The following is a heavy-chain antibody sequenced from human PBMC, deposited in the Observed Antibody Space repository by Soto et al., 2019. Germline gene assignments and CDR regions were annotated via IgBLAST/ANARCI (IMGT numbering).Heavy chain of an antibody. D-gene: IGHD6-19*01. CDR1: GASISAYA. Sequence: QVQLQESGPGLVKPSETLSLTCTVSGASISAYAWSWIRQPAGKGLEWIWRLYSSGNTNYHPSFKRRLTMSADTSKNQFSLKLSSVTAADTAVSYCARGPYSRGWYVVDYGGQGTLVTVSS. CDR3: ARGPYSRGWYVVDY. V-gene: IGHV4-4*07. CDR2: LYSSGNT. J-gene: IGHJ4*02.